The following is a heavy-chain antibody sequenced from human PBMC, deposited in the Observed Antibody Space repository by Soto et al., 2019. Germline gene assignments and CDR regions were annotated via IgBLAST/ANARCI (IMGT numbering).Heavy chain of an antibody. V-gene: IGHV1-69*13. CDR1: GGSFRRYG. D-gene: IGHD2-2*01. CDR3: VRGTLNCSSVSFYTPQGSFYYGMLV. CDR2: ISPMFGTP. Sequence: SVKVSCKASGGSFRRYGISWVRQAPGQGLEWMGGISPMFGTPNYGQKLRGRVTINEDESTSTAYMDLSSLRSDHAAIYYCVRGTLNCSSVSFYTPQGSFYYGMLVWGQGTTVTVS. J-gene: IGHJ6*02.